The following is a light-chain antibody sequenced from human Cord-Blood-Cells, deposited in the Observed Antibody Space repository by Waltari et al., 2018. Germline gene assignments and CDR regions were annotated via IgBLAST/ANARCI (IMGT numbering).Light chain of an antibody. J-gene: IGKJ2*01. Sequence: DIQMTQSPSTLSASVGDRVTITCRASQSINSWLAWYQQKPGKAPKLLIYKASSLESGVPSRFSGSGSGTEFTLTISSLQPDDFATYYCQQYNSYSPYTVGRGTKLEIK. CDR2: KAS. CDR1: QSINSW. CDR3: QQYNSYSPYT. V-gene: IGKV1-5*03.